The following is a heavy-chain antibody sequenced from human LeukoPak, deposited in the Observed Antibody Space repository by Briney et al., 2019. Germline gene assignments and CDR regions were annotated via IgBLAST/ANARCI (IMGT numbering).Heavy chain of an antibody. CDR2: INPNTGNP. CDR3: ARTYYDFWSGYHKFDY. CDR1: GYTFTRNA. Sequence: ASVKVSCKASGYTFTRNALNWVRQAPGQGLDWMGWINPNTGNPTYAQGFTGRFVFSLDTSVSTAYLRITSLKAEDTAVYYCARTYYDFWSGYHKFDYWGQGTLVTVSS. D-gene: IGHD3-3*01. J-gene: IGHJ4*02. V-gene: IGHV7-4-1*02.